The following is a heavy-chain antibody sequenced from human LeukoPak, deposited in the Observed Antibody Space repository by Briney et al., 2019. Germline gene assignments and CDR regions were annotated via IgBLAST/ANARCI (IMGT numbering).Heavy chain of an antibody. V-gene: IGHV3-74*01. J-gene: IGHJ4*02. CDR2: INGDGINT. Sequence: GGSLRLSCAASGFPFRSNRMHWVRQAPGRGLVWVSGINGDGINTNYADSVKGRFTISRDNAKNTLYLQMNSLRGEDTAVYYCARTDYYDRWGQGTLVTVSS. D-gene: IGHD3-22*01. CDR3: ARTDYYDR. CDR1: GFPFRSNR.